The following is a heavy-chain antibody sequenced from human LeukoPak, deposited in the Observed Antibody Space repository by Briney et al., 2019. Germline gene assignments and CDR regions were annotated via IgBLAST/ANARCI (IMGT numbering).Heavy chain of an antibody. CDR2: ISISSSGYI. D-gene: IGHD3-16*01. V-gene: IGHV3-21*01. CDR3: ASSRYEGGTFDI. J-gene: IGHJ3*02. CDR1: GFTFSSYS. Sequence: GGSLRLSCAASGFTFSSYSMNWVRQAPGKGLELVSYISISSSGYIYYADSVKGRFTISRDNAKNSLYLQMNSLRAEDTAVYYCASSRYEGGTFDIWGQGTLVTASS.